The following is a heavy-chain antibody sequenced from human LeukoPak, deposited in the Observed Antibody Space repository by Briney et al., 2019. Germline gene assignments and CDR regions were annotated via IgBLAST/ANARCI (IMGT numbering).Heavy chain of an antibody. CDR2: IYYSGST. Sequence: SETLSLTCTVSGGSISSYYWSWIRQPPGKGLEWIGYIYYSGSTNYNPSLKSRVTISVDTSKNQFSLKLSSVTAADTAVYYCARGPVLGFWSGYSSPIDYWGQGTLVTVSS. CDR3: ARGPVLGFWSGYSSPIDY. CDR1: GGSISSYY. D-gene: IGHD3-3*01. J-gene: IGHJ4*02. V-gene: IGHV4-59*12.